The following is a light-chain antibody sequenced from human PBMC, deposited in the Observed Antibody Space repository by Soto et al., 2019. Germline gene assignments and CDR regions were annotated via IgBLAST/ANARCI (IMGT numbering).Light chain of an antibody. J-gene: IGKJ2*02. V-gene: IGKV1-33*01. CDR2: DAS. CDR1: QDISNY. CDR3: QQYDNLPCT. Sequence: DIQMTQSPSSLSASVGDRVTITCQACQDISNYLNWYQQKPGKAPKLLIYDASNLETGVPSRFSGSGSGTDFTFTISSLQPEDVATYYCQQYDNLPCTFGQGTKLEIK.